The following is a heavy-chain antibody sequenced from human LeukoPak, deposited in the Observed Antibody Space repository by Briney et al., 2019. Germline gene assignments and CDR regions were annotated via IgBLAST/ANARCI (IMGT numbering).Heavy chain of an antibody. CDR2: MSFDGSNK. CDR3: ARAPTIFGVIRLAYFDY. V-gene: IGHV3-30*04. Sequence: GGSLRLSCAASGFTFSSYVMHWVRQAPGKGLEWVAVMSFDGSNKYYADSVKGRFTISRDNSKKTLYLQMNSLRAEDTAVYYCARAPTIFGVIRLAYFDYWGQGTLVTVSS. D-gene: IGHD3-3*01. J-gene: IGHJ4*02. CDR1: GFTFSSYV.